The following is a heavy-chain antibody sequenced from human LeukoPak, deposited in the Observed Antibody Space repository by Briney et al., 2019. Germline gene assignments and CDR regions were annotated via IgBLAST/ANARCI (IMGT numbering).Heavy chain of an antibody. D-gene: IGHD4-17*01. V-gene: IGHV3-23*01. Sequence: SGGSLRLSCAASGFTFSSYAMSWVRQAPGKGLEWVSAISGSGGSTYYADSVKGRFTISRDNSNNTLYVQMNSLRVEDTAVYYCAKARLTYGDYGGRFDCWGQGTLVTVSS. CDR2: ISGSGGST. J-gene: IGHJ4*02. CDR1: GFTFSSYA. CDR3: AKARLTYGDYGGRFDC.